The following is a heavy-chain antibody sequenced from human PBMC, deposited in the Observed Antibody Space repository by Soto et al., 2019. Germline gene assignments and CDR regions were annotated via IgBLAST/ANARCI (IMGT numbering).Heavy chain of an antibody. CDR2: ISAKNGNT. Sequence: ASVKVSCKTSGYTFSDYGISWVRQAPGQGLEWMGWISAKNGNTNFAQKFRGRITMITDTSTNTVYMELRNLRLDDTAVYYCAREPPETPPDYWGQGTLVTVSS. CDR1: GYTFSDYG. J-gene: IGHJ4*02. CDR3: AREPPETPPDY. V-gene: IGHV1-18*01.